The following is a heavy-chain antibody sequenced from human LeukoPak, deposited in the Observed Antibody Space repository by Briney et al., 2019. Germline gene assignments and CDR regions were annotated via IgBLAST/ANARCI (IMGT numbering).Heavy chain of an antibody. V-gene: IGHV1-69*13. Sequence: GASVKVSCKASGGTFSSYAISWVRQAPGQGLEWMGGIIPIFGTANYAQKFQGRVTITADESTSTAYMELSSLRSEDTAVYYCARDLGYCSGGSCYSPRWFDPWAREPWSPSPQ. D-gene: IGHD2-15*01. CDR1: GGTFSSYA. J-gene: IGHJ5*02. CDR2: IIPIFGTA. CDR3: ARDLGYCSGGSCYSPRWFDP.